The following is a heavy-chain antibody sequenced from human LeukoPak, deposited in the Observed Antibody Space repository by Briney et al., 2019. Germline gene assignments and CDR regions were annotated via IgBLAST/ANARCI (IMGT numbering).Heavy chain of an antibody. CDR3: ATDRSTRSGYYYAPSFDY. V-gene: IGHV1-24*01. CDR2: FDPEDGET. J-gene: IGHJ4*02. Sequence: GASVKVSCKVSGYTLTELSMHWVRQAPGKGLEWMGGFDPEDGETIYAQKFQGRVTMTEDTSTDTAYMELSSLRSEDTAVYYCATDRSTRSGYYYAPSFDYWGQGTLVTVSS. D-gene: IGHD3-22*01. CDR1: GYTLTELS.